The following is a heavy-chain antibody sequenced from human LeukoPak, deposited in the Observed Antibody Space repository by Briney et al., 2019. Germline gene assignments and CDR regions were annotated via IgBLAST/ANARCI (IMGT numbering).Heavy chain of an antibody. CDR3: AKEVDCPSDCLFFHS. D-gene: IGHD2-21*02. Sequence: PGGSLRLSCAASGFTFDRFTIHWVRQTPGKGLEWVSLINRRGHTFYADSVKGRFTISRDNSRNSVFLQMNSLRPEDTALYHCAKEVDCPSDCLFFHSGGQGTLVTVSS. CDR1: GFTFDRFT. CDR2: INRRGHT. J-gene: IGHJ4*02. V-gene: IGHV3-43*01.